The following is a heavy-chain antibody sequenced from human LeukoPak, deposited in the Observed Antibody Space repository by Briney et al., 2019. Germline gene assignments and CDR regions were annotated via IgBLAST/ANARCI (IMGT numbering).Heavy chain of an antibody. CDR1: GFTFSSYW. V-gene: IGHV3-7*01. Sequence: GGSLRLSCAASGFTFSSYWMSWVRQAPGKGLEWVANIKQDGSEKYYVDSVKGRFTISRDNAKNSLYLQMNSLRAEDTAVYYCAGKVEMATIIYFDYWGQGTLVTVSS. CDR2: IKQDGSEK. J-gene: IGHJ4*02. D-gene: IGHD5-24*01. CDR3: AGKVEMATIIYFDY.